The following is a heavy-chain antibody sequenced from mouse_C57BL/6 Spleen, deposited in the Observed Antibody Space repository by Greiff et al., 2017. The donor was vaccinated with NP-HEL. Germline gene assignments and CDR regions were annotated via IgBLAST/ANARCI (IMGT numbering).Heavy chain of an antibody. CDR2: IDPSDGYT. V-gene: IGHV1-50*01. D-gene: IGHD1-1*01. J-gene: IGHJ3*01. CDR1: GYTFTSYW. CDR3: AMRDYYGSCTFAY. Sequence: QVQLQQPGAELVKPGASVKLSCTASGYTFTSYWMPWVQQRPGQGLEWVGEIDPSDGYTNYNHKFKGRATLSVDTSSSTAYMQLSSLTSEDSAVYYCAMRDYYGSCTFAYWGKGALVTAAA.